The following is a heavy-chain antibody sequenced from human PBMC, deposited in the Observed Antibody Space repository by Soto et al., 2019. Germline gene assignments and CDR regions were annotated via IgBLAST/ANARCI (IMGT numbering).Heavy chain of an antibody. J-gene: IGHJ5*02. V-gene: IGHV4-39*07. CDR1: GGSISSSSYY. D-gene: IGHD1-1*01. CDR3: ARDQLEGNWFDP. Sequence: SETLSLTCTVSGGSISSSSYYWGWIRQPPGKGLEWIGSIYYSGSTYYNPSLKSRVTISVDTSKNQFSLKLTSVTAADTAVYYCARDQLEGNWFDPWGQGTLVTVSS. CDR2: IYYSGST.